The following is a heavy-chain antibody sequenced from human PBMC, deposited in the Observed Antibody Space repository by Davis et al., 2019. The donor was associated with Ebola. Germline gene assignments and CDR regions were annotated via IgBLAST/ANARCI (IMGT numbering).Heavy chain of an antibody. D-gene: IGHD6-13*01. CDR2: ISAYNGNT. V-gene: IGHV1-18*01. Sequence: ASVKVSCKASGYTFTSYGISWVRQAPGQGLEWMGWISAYNGNTNYAQKLQGRVTMTTDTSTSTAYMELRSLRSDDTAVYYCGYSGSRARKYGMDVWGQGTTVTVSS. CDR1: GYTFTSYG. J-gene: IGHJ6*02. CDR3: GYSGSRARKYGMDV.